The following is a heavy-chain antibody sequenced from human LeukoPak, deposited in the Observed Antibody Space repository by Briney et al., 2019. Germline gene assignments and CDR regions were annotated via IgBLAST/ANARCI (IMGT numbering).Heavy chain of an antibody. CDR1: GTSISPFY. J-gene: IGHJ5*02. CDR2: IFHNGST. CDR3: ARHLTSHDP. D-gene: IGHD2-21*02. V-gene: IGHV4-59*08. Sequence: SETLSLTCVVSGTSISPFYWSWIRQPPGKGLEWIGYIFHNGSTNYNPSLKSRVTISVDTSKNQLSLKVRSVTAADTAVYYCARHLTSHDPWGQGVLVTVSS.